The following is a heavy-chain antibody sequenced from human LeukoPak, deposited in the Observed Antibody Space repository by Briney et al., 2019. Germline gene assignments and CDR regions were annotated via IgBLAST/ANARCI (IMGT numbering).Heavy chain of an antibody. Sequence: PSETLSLTCTVSGGSISSSSYYWGWIRQPPGKGLEWIGSIYYSGSTYYNPSLKSRVTISVDTSKNQFSLKLSSVTAADTAVYYCARDRLIWHSTYFDYWGQGTLVTVSS. D-gene: IGHD5-12*01. CDR3: ARDRLIWHSTYFDY. CDR1: GGSISSSSYY. CDR2: IYYSGST. V-gene: IGHV4-39*07. J-gene: IGHJ4*02.